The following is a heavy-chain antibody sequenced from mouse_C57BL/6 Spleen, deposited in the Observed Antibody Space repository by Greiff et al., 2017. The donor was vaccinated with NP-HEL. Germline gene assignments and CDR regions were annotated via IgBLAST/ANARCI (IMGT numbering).Heavy chain of an antibody. D-gene: IGHD2-4*01. CDR2: IYSGDGDT. J-gene: IGHJ3*01. Sequence: VQLPPSGAEPVKPGGPVKIFFKTSCYALSSYWMNWVKKRPGKGLEWIGQIYSGDGDTKYNGKFKGKATLTADKSSSTAYMQLSSLTSEDSAVYFCARSGYDYWFAYWGQGTLVTVSA. CDR3: ARSGYDYWFAY. CDR1: CYALSSYW. V-gene: IGHV1-80*01.